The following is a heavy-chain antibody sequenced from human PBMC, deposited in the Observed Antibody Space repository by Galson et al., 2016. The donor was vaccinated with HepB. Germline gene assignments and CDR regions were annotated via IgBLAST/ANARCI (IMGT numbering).Heavy chain of an antibody. D-gene: IGHD6-19*01. CDR1: GFTFNKAW. V-gene: IGHV3-15*01. CDR3: TTALGWTEKNDY. J-gene: IGHJ4*02. Sequence: SLRLSCAASGFTFNKAWMNWVRQAPGKGLEWIGRVKSGTTDYAAPVRGRFTISGDDSKNTLYLQLSSLRIEETAVYYCTTALGWTEKNDYWGQGTLVTVSS. CDR2: VKSGTT.